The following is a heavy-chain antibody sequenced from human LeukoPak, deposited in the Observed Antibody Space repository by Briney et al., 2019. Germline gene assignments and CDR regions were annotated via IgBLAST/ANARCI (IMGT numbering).Heavy chain of an antibody. D-gene: IGHD3-22*01. V-gene: IGHV4-30-4*02. Sequence: SETLSLTCSVSGDSISSRDYYWSWIRQPPGKGLEWIGYIYYSGSTSYNPSLKSRVTISVDTSKNQFSLKLSSVTAADTAVYYCARPDHYYDSSGYRYWGQGTLVTVSS. CDR1: GDSISSRDYY. CDR3: ARPDHYYDSSGYRY. CDR2: IYYSGST. J-gene: IGHJ4*02.